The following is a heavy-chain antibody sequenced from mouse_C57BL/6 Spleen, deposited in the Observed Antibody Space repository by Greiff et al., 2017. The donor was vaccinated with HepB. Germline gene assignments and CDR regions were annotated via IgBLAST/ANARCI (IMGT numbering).Heavy chain of an antibody. CDR1: GYTFTSYW. J-gene: IGHJ3*01. V-gene: IGHV1-55*01. D-gene: IGHD3-2*02. Sequence: QVQLQQPGAELVKPGASVKMSCKASGYTFTSYWITWVKQRPGQGLEWIGDIYPGSGSTNYNEKFKSKATLTVDTSSSTAYMQLSSLTSEDSAVYYCARSGRNLGEAWFAYWGQGTLVTVSA. CDR2: IYPGSGST. CDR3: ARSGRNLGEAWFAY.